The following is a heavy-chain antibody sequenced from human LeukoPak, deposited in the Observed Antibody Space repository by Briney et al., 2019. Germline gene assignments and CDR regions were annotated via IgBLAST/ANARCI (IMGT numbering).Heavy chain of an antibody. V-gene: IGHV3-23*01. CDR3: AKDRPNYYGSNGHYYRRDGDY. CDR2: TSGDGGAT. Sequence: GGSLRLSCAASGFTFSSYAMSWVRQSTGKGLEWVSSTSGDGGATYYSNSVKGRFTISRDNYRNTLYLQMNSLRAEDTAVYYCAKDRPNYYGSNGHYYRRDGDYWGQGTLVTVSS. J-gene: IGHJ4*02. D-gene: IGHD3-22*01. CDR1: GFTFSSYA.